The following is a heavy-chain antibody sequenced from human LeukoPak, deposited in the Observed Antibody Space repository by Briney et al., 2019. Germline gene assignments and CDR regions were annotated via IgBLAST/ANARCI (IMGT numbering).Heavy chain of an antibody. D-gene: IGHD3-9*01. Sequence: GGSLRLSCAASGFTFSDYVMSWVRQAPGKGLEWVSYINHNGEMIYHADSVKGRFTISRDTAKKTLYLQMNSLRDDDTALYYCVRDNDWAFHYWGQGTLVTVSS. CDR2: INHNGEMI. CDR3: VRDNDWAFHY. CDR1: GFTFSDYV. V-gene: IGHV3-48*02. J-gene: IGHJ4*02.